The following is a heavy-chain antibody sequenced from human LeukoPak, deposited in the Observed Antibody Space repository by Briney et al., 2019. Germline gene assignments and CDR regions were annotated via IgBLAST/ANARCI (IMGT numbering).Heavy chain of an antibody. J-gene: IGHJ4*02. CDR2: ISSSSSYI. D-gene: IGHD3-10*01. CDR1: GFTFSSYS. Sequence: PGGSLRLSCAASGFTFSSYSMNWVRQAPGKGLEWVSSISSSSSYIYYADSVKGRFPISRDNAKNSLYLQMNSLRAEDTAVYYCARETYGSGNFDYWGQGTLVTVSS. CDR3: ARETYGSGNFDY. V-gene: IGHV3-21*01.